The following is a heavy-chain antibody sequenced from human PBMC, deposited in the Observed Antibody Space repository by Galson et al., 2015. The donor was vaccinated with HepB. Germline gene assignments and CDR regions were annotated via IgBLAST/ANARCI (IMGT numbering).Heavy chain of an antibody. J-gene: IGHJ4*02. CDR1: GYTFTSYV. CDR3: AREDGITNVDY. D-gene: IGHD1-20*01. Sequence: SVKVSCKASGYTFTSYVMHWVRQATGQRLEWMGWINAGNGNTKYSQQFQGRVTITRDTSASTAYMELSSLRSEDTAVFYCAREDGITNVDYWGQGTLVTVSS. V-gene: IGHV1-3*01. CDR2: INAGNGNT.